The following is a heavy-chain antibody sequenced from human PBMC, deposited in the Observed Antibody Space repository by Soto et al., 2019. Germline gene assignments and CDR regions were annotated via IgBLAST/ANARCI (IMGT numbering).Heavy chain of an antibody. CDR2: FSATSENT. Sequence: EVQLLESGGGLVLPGGSLRLSCVGSGFFFSSYTMTWVRQAPGKGLEWVSSFSATSENTYYADSVRGRFTFSRDNSKNTLFLQMNSLTAEDTAMYYCAKARDQQWVRLPFDYWGQGILVIVSS. D-gene: IGHD6-19*01. CDR3: AKARDQQWVRLPFDY. J-gene: IGHJ4*02. V-gene: IGHV3-23*01. CDR1: GFFFSSYT.